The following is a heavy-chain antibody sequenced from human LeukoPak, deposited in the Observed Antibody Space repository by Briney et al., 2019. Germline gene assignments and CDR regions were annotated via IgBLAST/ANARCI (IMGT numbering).Heavy chain of an antibody. J-gene: IGHJ5*02. D-gene: IGHD2-15*01. Sequence: PGRSLRLPCAASGFTFDDYAMHWVRQAPGKGLEWVSGISWNSGSINYADSVKGRFTISRDNAKNSLYLQMNSLRAEDTALYYCAKRGEYCSGGSCWNWFDPWGQGTLVTVSS. V-gene: IGHV3-9*01. CDR1: GFTFDDYA. CDR2: ISWNSGSI. CDR3: AKRGEYCSGGSCWNWFDP.